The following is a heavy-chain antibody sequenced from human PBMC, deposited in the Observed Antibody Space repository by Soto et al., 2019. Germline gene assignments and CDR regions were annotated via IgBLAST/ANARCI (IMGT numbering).Heavy chain of an antibody. J-gene: IGHJ4*01. CDR3: ARESYYGSGATVVAY. CDR2: IYHSGST. CDR1: GGSISSGGYS. V-gene: IGHV4-30-2*01. D-gene: IGHD3-10*01. Sequence: PSETLSLTCAVSGGSISSGGYSWSWIRQPPGKGLEWIGYIYHSGSTYYNPSLKSRVTKSVDRSKNQFSLKVNSVTAADTAVYYCARESYYGSGATVVAYWGHGTLVTVAS.